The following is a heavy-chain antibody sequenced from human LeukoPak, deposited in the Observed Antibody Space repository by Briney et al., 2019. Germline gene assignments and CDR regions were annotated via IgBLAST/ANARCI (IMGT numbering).Heavy chain of an antibody. CDR1: GFTFDDYA. CDR2: ISSNGGST. J-gene: IGHJ4*02. D-gene: IGHD1-26*01. Sequence: GRSLRLSCAASGFTFDDYAMHWVRQAPGKGLEYVSAISSNGGSTYYANSVKGRFTISRDNSKNTLYLQMGSLRAEDMAVYYCARDWGSGSYYTYYFDYWGQGTLVTVSS. V-gene: IGHV3-64*01. CDR3: ARDWGSGSYYTYYFDY.